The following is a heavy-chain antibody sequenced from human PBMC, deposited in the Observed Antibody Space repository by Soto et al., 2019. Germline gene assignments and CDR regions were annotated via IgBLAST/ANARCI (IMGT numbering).Heavy chain of an antibody. D-gene: IGHD3-22*01. CDR1: GGSISSGGYY. J-gene: IGHJ4*02. CDR3: ARERVRGGYDSRIDY. Sequence: QVQLQESGPGLVKPSQTLSLTCTVSGGSISSGGYYWSWIRQHPGKGLEWIGYIYYSGSTYYNPSLKSRVTISVDTSKNQFSLKLSSVTAADTAVYYCARERVRGGYDSRIDYWGQGTLVTVSS. V-gene: IGHV4-31*03. CDR2: IYYSGST.